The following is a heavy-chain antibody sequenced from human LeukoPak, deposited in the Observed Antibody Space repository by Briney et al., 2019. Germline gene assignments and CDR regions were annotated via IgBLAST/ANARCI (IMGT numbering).Heavy chain of an antibody. V-gene: IGHV1-58*02. Sequence: SVKVSCKASGFTFISSAMQWVRQARGQRLEWIGWIVVGSGNTNYAQKFQERVTITRDMSTSTAYMELSSLRSEDTAVYYCAADPGYDSSGYQFDYWGQGTLVTVSS. CDR2: IVVGSGNT. CDR1: GFTFISSA. D-gene: IGHD3-22*01. CDR3: AADPGYDSSGYQFDY. J-gene: IGHJ4*02.